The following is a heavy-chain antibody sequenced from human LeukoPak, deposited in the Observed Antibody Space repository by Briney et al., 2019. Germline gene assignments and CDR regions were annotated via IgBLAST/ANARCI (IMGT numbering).Heavy chain of an antibody. CDR3: ARGPYPGQQLVRRNWFDP. Sequence: ASVKVSCKASGYTFTGYYTHWVQQAPGQGLEWMGWINPNSGGTNYAQKFQGWVTMTRDTSISTAYMELSRLRSDDTAVYYCARGPYPGQQLVRRNWFDPWGQGTLVTVSS. D-gene: IGHD6-13*01. J-gene: IGHJ5*02. V-gene: IGHV1-2*04. CDR2: INPNSGGT. CDR1: GYTFTGYY.